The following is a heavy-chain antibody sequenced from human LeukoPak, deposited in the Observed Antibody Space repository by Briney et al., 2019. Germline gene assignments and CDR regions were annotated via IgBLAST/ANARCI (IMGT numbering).Heavy chain of an antibody. CDR2: IYHSGST. Sequence: SETLSLTCAVSGYSISSGYYWGWIRQPPGKGLEWIGSIYHSGSTYYNPSLKSRVTISVDTSKNQFSLKLSSVTAADTAAYYCARRDYDFWSGPARMDVWGKGTTVTVSS. J-gene: IGHJ6*04. V-gene: IGHV4-38-2*01. CDR1: GYSISSGYY. D-gene: IGHD3-3*01. CDR3: ARRDYDFWSGPARMDV.